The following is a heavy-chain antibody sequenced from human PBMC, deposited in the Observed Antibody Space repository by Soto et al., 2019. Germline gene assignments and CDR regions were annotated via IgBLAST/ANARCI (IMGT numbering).Heavy chain of an antibody. Sequence: ASVKVTCKASGYTFTSYGISWVRQAPGQGLQWMGWISAYNGNTNYAQKLQGRVTMTTDTSTSTAYMELRSLRSDGTAVYYCARVYSGYGVFGYWGQGTLVTVSS. CDR2: ISAYNGNT. D-gene: IGHD5-12*01. V-gene: IGHV1-18*04. CDR3: ARVYSGYGVFGY. CDR1: GYTFTSYG. J-gene: IGHJ4*02.